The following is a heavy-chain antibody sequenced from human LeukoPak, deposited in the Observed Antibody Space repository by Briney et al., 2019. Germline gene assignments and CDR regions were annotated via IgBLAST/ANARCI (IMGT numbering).Heavy chain of an antibody. CDR1: GFTFSSYG. Sequence: PGRSLRLSCAASGFTFSSYGMHWVRQAPGKGLEWVAVISYDGSNKYYADSVKGRFTISRDNSKNTLYPQVNSLRAEDTAVYYCAKNGDSSGYYSVDYWGQGTLVTVSS. D-gene: IGHD3-22*01. V-gene: IGHV3-30*18. CDR3: AKNGDSSGYYSVDY. CDR2: ISYDGSNK. J-gene: IGHJ4*02.